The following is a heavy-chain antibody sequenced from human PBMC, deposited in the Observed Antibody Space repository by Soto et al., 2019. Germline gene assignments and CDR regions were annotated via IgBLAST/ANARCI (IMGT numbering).Heavy chain of an antibody. CDR1: GGSISSTSYY. V-gene: IGHV4-31*03. CDR3: ARASYYYDILTGPARWFDP. D-gene: IGHD3-9*01. J-gene: IGHJ5*02. Sequence: PSATLSLTCTVSGGSISSTSYYWGWIRQPPGKGLEWIGYIYYSGSTYYNPSLKSRVTISVDTSKNQFSLKLSSVTAADTAVYYCARASYYYDILTGPARWFDPWGQGTLVTVSS. CDR2: IYYSGST.